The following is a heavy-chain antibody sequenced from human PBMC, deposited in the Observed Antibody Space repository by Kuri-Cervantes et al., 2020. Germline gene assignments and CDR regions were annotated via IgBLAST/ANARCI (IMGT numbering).Heavy chain of an antibody. CDR1: GYTFTSYC. CDR3: ARNEVTTWSDAFDI. V-gene: IGHV1-46*01. Sequence: ASVKVSCKASGYTFTSYCMHWVRQAPGQGLEWMGVINTSGGGTSYAQKFQGRVTMTSDTSTTTVYMELSSLRSEDTAVYYCARNEVTTWSDAFDIWGRGTMVTVSS. CDR2: INTSGGGT. D-gene: IGHD4-17*01. J-gene: IGHJ3*02.